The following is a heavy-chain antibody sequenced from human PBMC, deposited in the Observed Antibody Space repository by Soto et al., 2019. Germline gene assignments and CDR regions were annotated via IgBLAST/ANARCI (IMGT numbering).Heavy chain of an antibody. CDR1: GFTVSSNY. CDR2: IYSGGST. Sequence: EVQLVESGGGLIQPGGSLRLSCAASGFTVSSNYMSWVRQAPGKGLEWVSVIYSGGSTYYADSVKDRFTISRDNSKNTVFLQLIGLRAEDTAVYYCARGGYGRLQLWFVFDYWGEGGLVTVSS. CDR3: ARGGYGRLQLWFVFDY. V-gene: IGHV3-53*01. J-gene: IGHJ4*02. D-gene: IGHD5-18*01.